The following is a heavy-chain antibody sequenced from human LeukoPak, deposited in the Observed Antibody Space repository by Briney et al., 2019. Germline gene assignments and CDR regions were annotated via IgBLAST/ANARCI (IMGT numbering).Heavy chain of an antibody. CDR2: AFHSGNT. Sequence: SETLSLTCTVSGVSISTYYWSWIRQPPGKGLEWIGFAFHSGNTNYNPSLKSRLTISVDTSKNQLSLKLTSVTAADTPVYYCARRDDRFDLWGRGTLVTVSS. CDR3: ARRDDRFDL. J-gene: IGHJ2*01. V-gene: IGHV4-59*08. CDR1: GVSISTYY.